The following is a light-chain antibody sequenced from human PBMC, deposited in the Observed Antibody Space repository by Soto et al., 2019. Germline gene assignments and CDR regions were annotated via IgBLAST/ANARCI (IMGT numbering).Light chain of an antibody. V-gene: IGLV2-8*01. CDR3: SSFACINNLL. CDR1: SSDVGAYDY. CDR2: EVS. J-gene: IGLJ2*01. Sequence: QSALTQPPSASGSPGQSVTISCTGSSSDVGAYDYVSWYQQHPGKAPKLMIYEVSQRPSGVPDRFSGSKSVNTASLTISGLQAEDEGDYYCSSFACINNLLFGGGTKLTVL.